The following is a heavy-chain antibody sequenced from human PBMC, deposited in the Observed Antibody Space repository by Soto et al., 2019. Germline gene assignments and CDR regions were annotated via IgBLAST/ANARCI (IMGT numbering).Heavy chain of an antibody. CDR1: GFTFSNYA. J-gene: IGHJ4*02. CDR3: GKGAYGTGSYDS. CDR2: ISGDGDYT. V-gene: IGHV3-23*01. Sequence: EVQLLESGGGLVQPGGSLRVSCAASGFTFSNYAMTWVRQAPGKGLEWVSGISGDGDYTYPADSVKGRFTISRDNSKNTLYLQMNSLRAEDTAVYYCGKGAYGTGSYDSWGQGTLVTVSS. D-gene: IGHD3-10*01.